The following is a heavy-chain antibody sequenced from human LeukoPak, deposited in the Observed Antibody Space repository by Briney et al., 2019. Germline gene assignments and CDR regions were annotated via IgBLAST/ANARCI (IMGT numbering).Heavy chain of an antibody. D-gene: IGHD5-18*01. CDR3: AKDNVPQLPGYYFDY. J-gene: IGHJ4*02. CDR1: GFTFSSYA. V-gene: IGHV3-23*01. CDR2: ISGSGGST. Sequence: GGSQRLSCAASGFTFSSYAMSWVRQAPGKGLEWVSAISGSGGSTYYADSVKGRFTISRDNSKNTLYLQMNSLRAEDTAVYYCAKDNVPQLPGYYFDYWGQGTLVTVSS.